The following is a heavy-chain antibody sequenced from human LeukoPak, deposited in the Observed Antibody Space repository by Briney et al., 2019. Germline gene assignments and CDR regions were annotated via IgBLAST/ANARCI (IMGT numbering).Heavy chain of an antibody. Sequence: SVKVSCKASGGTFSSYAISWVRQAPGQGLEWMGGIIPIFGTANYAQKFQGRVTITADESTSTAYMELSSLRSEDTAVYYCARTTPGYSSSWYYYYGMDVWGQGTTVTVSS. D-gene: IGHD6-13*01. CDR2: IIPIFGTA. CDR3: ARTTPGYSSSWYYYYGMDV. CDR1: GGTFSSYA. V-gene: IGHV1-69*13. J-gene: IGHJ6*02.